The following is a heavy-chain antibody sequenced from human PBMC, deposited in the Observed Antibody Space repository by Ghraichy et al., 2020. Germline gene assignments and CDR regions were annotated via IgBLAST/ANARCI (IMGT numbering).Heavy chain of an antibody. CDR1: GGTFSSYA. CDR3: ARAPVVPAAIYYYYYMDV. D-gene: IGHD2-2*01. J-gene: IGHJ6*03. V-gene: IGHV1-69*13. Sequence: SVKVSCKASGGTFSSYAISWVRQAPGQGLEWMGGIIPIFGTANYAQKFQGRVTITADESTSTAYMELSSLRSEDTAVYYCARAPVVPAAIYYYYYMDVWGKGTTVTVSS. CDR2: IIPIFGTA.